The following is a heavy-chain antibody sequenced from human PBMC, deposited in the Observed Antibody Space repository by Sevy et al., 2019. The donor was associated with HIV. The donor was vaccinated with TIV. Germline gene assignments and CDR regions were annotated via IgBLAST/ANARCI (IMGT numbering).Heavy chain of an antibody. CDR1: GGSFSGYY. J-gene: IGHJ3*02. Sequence: SETLSLTCAVYGGSFSGYYWSWIRQPPGKGLEWTGEINHSGSTNYNPSLKSRVTISVDTSKNQFSLKLSSVTAADTAVYYCARGSHCSSTSCYFAAFDIWGQGTMVTVSS. CDR2: INHSGST. D-gene: IGHD2-2*01. CDR3: ARGSHCSSTSCYFAAFDI. V-gene: IGHV4-34*01.